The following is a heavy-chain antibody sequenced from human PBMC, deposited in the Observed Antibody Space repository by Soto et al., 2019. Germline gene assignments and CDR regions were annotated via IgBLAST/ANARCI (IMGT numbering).Heavy chain of an antibody. CDR2: VYTTGST. CDR1: GGSINTYY. D-gene: IGHD3-3*02. CDR3: ARGFNFIFDDFADMRWNFDP. V-gene: IGHV4-4*07. Sequence: KPSETLSLTCTVTGGSINTYYWSWIRQSAGKGLEWIGRVYTTGSTNYNPSLKSRVTISVDTSRNQFSLSLRSVTAADTAVYYCARGFNFIFDDFADMRWNFDPWGQGTLVTVSS. J-gene: IGHJ5*02.